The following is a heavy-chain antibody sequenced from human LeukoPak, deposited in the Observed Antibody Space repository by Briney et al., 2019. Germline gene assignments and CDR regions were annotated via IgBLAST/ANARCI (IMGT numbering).Heavy chain of an antibody. V-gene: IGHV1-2*02. Sequence: GASVKVSCKASGYTFTGYYMHWVRQAPGQGLEWMGWINPNSGGTNYAQKFQGRVTMTRDTSISTAYMELRSLRSEDTAVYYCAADSMVRGGIDYWGQGTLVTVSS. J-gene: IGHJ4*02. CDR2: INPNSGGT. CDR3: AADSMVRGGIDY. D-gene: IGHD3-10*01. CDR1: GYTFTGYY.